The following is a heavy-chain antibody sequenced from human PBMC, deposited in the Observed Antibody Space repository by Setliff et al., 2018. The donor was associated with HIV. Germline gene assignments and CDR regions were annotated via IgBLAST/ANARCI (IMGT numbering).Heavy chain of an antibody. CDR1: GFTFRTYA. Sequence: GGSLRLSCAPSGFTFRTYAVSWVRQAPGKGLEWVSGISGSGVGTYYRDSVKGRFTISRDNSNNTLFLQMDSLRAEDTAMYYCAKVGDSSGYHDAFDIWGQGTMVTVSS. D-gene: IGHD3-22*01. V-gene: IGHV3-23*01. CDR3: AKVGDSSGYHDAFDI. J-gene: IGHJ3*02. CDR2: ISGSGVGT.